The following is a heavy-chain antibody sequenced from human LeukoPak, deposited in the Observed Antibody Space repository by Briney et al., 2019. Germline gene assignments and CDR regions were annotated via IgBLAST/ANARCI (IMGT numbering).Heavy chain of an antibody. J-gene: IGHJ5*02. V-gene: IGHV4-34*01. CDR1: GASFSNYH. D-gene: IGHD3-10*01. Sequence: PSETLSLTCAVYGASFSNYHWSWIRQPPGKGLEWIGETDHSGSTKCNPSLKGRVTISLDTSKNQFSLDLTSVTAADTGVGSYNWFDPWGQGTLVTVSS. CDR2: TDHSGST. CDR3: NWFDP.